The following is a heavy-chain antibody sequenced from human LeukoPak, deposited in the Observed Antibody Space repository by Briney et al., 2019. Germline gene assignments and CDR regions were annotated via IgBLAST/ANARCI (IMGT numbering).Heavy chain of an antibody. CDR3: AKVLAYYFDY. J-gene: IGHJ4*02. V-gene: IGHV3-23*01. Sequence: PGGSLRLSCAASGFTFSNYVMSWVRQAPGKGLEWVSAISGSGGSTYYADSVKGRFTISRDNSKNTLYLQMNSLRAEDTAVYYCAKVLAYYFDYWGQGTLVTVSS. CDR1: GFTFSNYV. CDR2: ISGSGGST.